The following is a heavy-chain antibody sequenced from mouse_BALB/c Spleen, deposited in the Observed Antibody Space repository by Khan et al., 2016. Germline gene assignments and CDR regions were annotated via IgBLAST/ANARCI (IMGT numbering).Heavy chain of an antibody. CDR1: SYSITSDYA. J-gene: IGHJ1*01. Sequence: EVQLQESGPGLVKPSQSLSLTCTVTSYSITSDYAWNWIRQFPGNKLEWMGYISYSGSTSYNPSLKSRISITRDTSKNQFFLQLNSVTTEDTATYYSASAPPRWYFDVWGAGTTVTVSS. CDR2: ISYSGST. CDR3: ASAPPRWYFDV. V-gene: IGHV3-2*02.